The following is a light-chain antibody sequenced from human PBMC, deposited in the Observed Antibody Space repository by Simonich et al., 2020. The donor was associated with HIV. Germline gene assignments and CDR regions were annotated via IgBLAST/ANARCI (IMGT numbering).Light chain of an antibody. J-gene: IGLJ2*01. CDR3: TSYAGSNNPVV. CDR2: LNSDGSH. CDR1: SGHSRYA. Sequence: QLVLTQSPSASASLGASVKLTCTLSSGHSRYANAWHQQQPEKGPRSLMKLNSDGSHSKGDGIPDRFSGSSSGAERYLTISSLQSEDEADYYCTSYAGSNNPVVFGGGTKLTVL. V-gene: IGLV4-69*01.